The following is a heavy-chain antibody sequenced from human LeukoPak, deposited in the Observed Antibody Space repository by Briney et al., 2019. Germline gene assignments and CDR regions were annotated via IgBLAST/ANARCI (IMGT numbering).Heavy chain of an antibody. J-gene: IGHJ5*02. CDR2: IIPIFGTA. CDR1: GGTFDSYA. Sequence: SVKVSCKASGGTFDSYAISWVRQAPGQGLEWMGGIIPIFGTANYAQKFQGRVTITADESTGTAYMELSSLRSEDTAVYYCAIYCSGGSCYAQNWFDPWGQGTLVTVSS. D-gene: IGHD2-15*01. V-gene: IGHV1-69*13. CDR3: AIYCSGGSCYAQNWFDP.